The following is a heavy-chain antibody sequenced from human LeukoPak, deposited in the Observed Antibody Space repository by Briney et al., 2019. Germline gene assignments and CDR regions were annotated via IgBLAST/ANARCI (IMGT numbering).Heavy chain of an antibody. CDR2: IKQDGSEK. V-gene: IGHV3-7*01. Sequence: GGSLRLSCAASGFTFTNYWMSWVRQAPGKGLEWVANIKQDGSEKYYEDSVKGRFTISSDNAKNSLYLQMTSLRAEDTAVYYCVRWAQPDYWGQGTLVTVSS. J-gene: IGHJ4*02. CDR1: GFTFTNYW. CDR3: VRWAQPDY.